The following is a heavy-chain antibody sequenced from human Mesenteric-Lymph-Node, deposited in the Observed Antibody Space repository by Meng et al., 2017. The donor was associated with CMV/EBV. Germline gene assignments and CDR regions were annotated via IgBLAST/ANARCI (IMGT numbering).Heavy chain of an antibody. D-gene: IGHD2-15*01. J-gene: IGHJ6*02. V-gene: IGHV3-7*03. CDR3: ARRGSGGRAMDV. Sequence: GESLKISCAASGFTFSSYWMSWVRQAPGKGLEWVANIKQDGSEKYYVDSVKGRFTISRDNAKNSLYLQMNSLRAEDTAVYYCARRGSGGRAMDVWGQGTTVTVSS. CDR2: IKQDGSEK. CDR1: GFTFSSYW.